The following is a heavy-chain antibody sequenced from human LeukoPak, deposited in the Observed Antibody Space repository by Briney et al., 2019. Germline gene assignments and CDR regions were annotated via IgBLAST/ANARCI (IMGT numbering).Heavy chain of an antibody. CDR3: ATGTVSSSWLGIFDF. CDR2: FDPEDGET. CDR1: GYTLTEVS. D-gene: IGHD6-13*01. Sequence: ASVKVSCKISGYTLTEVSMHWVRQAPGKGLEWMGRFDPEDGETLSAQRFQGRLTMTEDTSADTAYIELSSLTSDDTALYYCATGTVSSSWLGIFDFWGQGTLVTVSS. J-gene: IGHJ4*02. V-gene: IGHV1-24*01.